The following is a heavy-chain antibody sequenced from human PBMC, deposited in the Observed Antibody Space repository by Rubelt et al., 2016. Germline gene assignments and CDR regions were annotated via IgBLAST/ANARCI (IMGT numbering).Heavy chain of an antibody. D-gene: IGHD6-13*01. Sequence: WINAGNGNTKYSQKFQDRVTITRDTPASTAYMELSSLRSEDTAVYYCARIAYSSSWYYFDYWGQGTLVTVSS. J-gene: IGHJ4*02. CDR2: INAGNGNT. CDR3: ARIAYSSSWYYFDY. V-gene: IGHV1-3*01.